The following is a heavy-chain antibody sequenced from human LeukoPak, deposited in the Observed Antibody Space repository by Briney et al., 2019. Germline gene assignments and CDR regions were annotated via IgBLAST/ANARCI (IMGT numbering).Heavy chain of an antibody. Sequence: PRGSLRLSCAASGFTFSNTWMSWVRQAPGKGLEWVGRIKSKIDGGTIDYAAPVKGRFIVSRDDSEDTLYLEMNSLKTEDTAVYYCTSGTGYTDHDYWGQGTLVTVSS. D-gene: IGHD5-12*01. V-gene: IGHV3-15*01. CDR1: GFTFSNTW. CDR2: IKSKIDGGTI. CDR3: TSGTGYTDHDY. J-gene: IGHJ4*02.